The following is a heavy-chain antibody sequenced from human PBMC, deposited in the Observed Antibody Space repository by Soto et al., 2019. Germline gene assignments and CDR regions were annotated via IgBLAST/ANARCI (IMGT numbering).Heavy chain of an antibody. D-gene: IGHD5-18*01. CDR1: GYTFTNSG. J-gene: IGHJ4*02. V-gene: IGHV1-18*01. CDR2: IRVNNGDT. CDR3: AKDRIPDGRWNFDF. Sequence: ASVKVSCKASGYTFTNSGFSWVRQAPGQGLEWVGWIRVNNGDTHYAQKLQGRVTMTTDTSTSTAFMELRSLRSDDTAVYYCAKDRIPDGRWNFDFWGLGTLVTVSS.